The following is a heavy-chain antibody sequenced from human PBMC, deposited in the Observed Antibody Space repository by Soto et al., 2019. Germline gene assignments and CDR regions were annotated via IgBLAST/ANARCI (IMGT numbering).Heavy chain of an antibody. J-gene: IGHJ5*02. D-gene: IGHD2-2*01. V-gene: IGHV4-61*01. CDR1: GCSVSSGSYY. CDR2: IYYSGST. CDR3: ARGIGGSTRPHWFDP. Sequence: PSETLSLTCPVSGCSVSSGSYYWSWIRQPPGKGLEWIGYIYYSGSTNYNPSLKSRVTISVDTSKNQFSLKLSSVTAADTAVYYCARGIGGSTRPHWFDPWGQGTLVTVSS.